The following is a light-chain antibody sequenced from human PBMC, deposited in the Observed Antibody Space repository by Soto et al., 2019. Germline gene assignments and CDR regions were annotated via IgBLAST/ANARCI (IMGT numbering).Light chain of an antibody. CDR2: GAS. V-gene: IGKV3-15*01. J-gene: IGKJ4*01. CDR1: QSVAGD. CDR3: QQYNNWPLT. Sequence: EIVLTHSPVTLSVSPGEGATLSCRASQSVAGDLAWFQQTPGQVPRLLIYGASTRATGVPARFRGSGSGTDFTLTISSLESGDFALYYCQQYNNWPLTFGGGTNVEIK.